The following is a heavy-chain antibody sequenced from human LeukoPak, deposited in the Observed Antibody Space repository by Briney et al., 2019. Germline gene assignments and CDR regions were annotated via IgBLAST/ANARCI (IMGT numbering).Heavy chain of an antibody. J-gene: IGHJ3*02. V-gene: IGHV4-30-4*01. D-gene: IGHD2-8*01. CDR3: ARDGRNGGDVFDI. Sequence: SETLSLTCTVSGGSISSGDYYWSWIHQPPGKGLEWIGYIYYSGSTYYNPSLKSRVTISVDTSKNQFSLQLSSVTAAATAVYYCARDGRNGGDVFDIWGQGTMVTVSS. CDR2: IYYSGST. CDR1: GGSISSGDYY.